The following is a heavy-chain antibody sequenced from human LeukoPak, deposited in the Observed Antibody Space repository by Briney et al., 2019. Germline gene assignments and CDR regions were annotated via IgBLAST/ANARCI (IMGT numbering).Heavy chain of an antibody. V-gene: IGHV3-23*01. D-gene: IGHD1-26*01. CDR3: ATAPVGATGYFDY. CDR2: IGGSGGST. CDR1: GFPFSGYA. J-gene: IGHJ4*02. Sequence: GGSLRLSGAASGFPFSGYAMSGVRQAPGKGREWVSTIGGSGGSTYYADSVKGRFTISRDNSKNTLYLQLNSLRAEDTAVYYCATAPVGATGYFDYWGQGTLVTVSS.